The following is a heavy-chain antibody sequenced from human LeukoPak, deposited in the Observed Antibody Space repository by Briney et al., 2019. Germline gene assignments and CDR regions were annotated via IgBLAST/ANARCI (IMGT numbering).Heavy chain of an antibody. CDR2: IYYSGST. V-gene: IGHV4-39*01. CDR3: ARGCSSTSCYSGIDY. Sequence: PSETLSLTCTVSGGSISSSSYYWGWIRQPPGKGLEWIGSIYYSGSTYYNPSLKSRVTISVDTSKNQFSLKLSSVTAAVTAVYYCARGCSSTSCYSGIDYWGQGTLVTVSS. CDR1: GGSISSSSYY. J-gene: IGHJ4*02. D-gene: IGHD2-2*01.